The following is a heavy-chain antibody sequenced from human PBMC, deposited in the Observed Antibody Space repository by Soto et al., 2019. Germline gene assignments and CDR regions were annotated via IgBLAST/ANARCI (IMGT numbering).Heavy chain of an antibody. V-gene: IGHV3-23*01. Sequence: GGSLRLSCAASGFTFSSYAMRWVRQAPGKGLEWVSAISGSGGSTYYADSVKGRFTISRDNSKNTLYLQMNSLRAEDTAVYYCAKVGGVLRFLEWFLYGMDVWGQGTTVTVSS. CDR3: AKVGGVLRFLEWFLYGMDV. J-gene: IGHJ6*02. D-gene: IGHD3-3*01. CDR1: GFTFSSYA. CDR2: ISGSGGST.